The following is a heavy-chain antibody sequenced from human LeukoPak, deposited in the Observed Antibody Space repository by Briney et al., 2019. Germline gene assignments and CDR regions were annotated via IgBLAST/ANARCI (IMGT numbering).Heavy chain of an antibody. CDR2: ISSSSSYI. CDR3: AKDIAVTGMVYYYYYMDV. Sequence: GGSLRLSCAASGFTFSSYSMNWVRQAPGKGLEWVSSISSSSSYIYYADSVKGRFTISRDNSKNSLYLQMNSLRTEDTALYYCAKDIAVTGMVYYYYYMDVWGKGTSVTVSS. J-gene: IGHJ6*03. V-gene: IGHV3-21*04. D-gene: IGHD6-19*01. CDR1: GFTFSSYS.